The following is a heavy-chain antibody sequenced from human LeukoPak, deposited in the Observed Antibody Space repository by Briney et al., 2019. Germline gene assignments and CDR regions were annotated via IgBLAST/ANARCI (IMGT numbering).Heavy chain of an antibody. CDR2: IYYSGST. CDR3: AREGYSSGWYDY. Sequence: GSLRLSCAASGFIFSTYWMSWVRQPPGKGLEWIGSIYYSGSTYYNPPLKSRVTISVDTSKNQFSLKLSSVTAADTAVYYCAREGYSSGWYDYWGQGTLVTVSS. CDR1: GFIFSTYW. J-gene: IGHJ4*02. D-gene: IGHD6-19*01. V-gene: IGHV4-4*02.